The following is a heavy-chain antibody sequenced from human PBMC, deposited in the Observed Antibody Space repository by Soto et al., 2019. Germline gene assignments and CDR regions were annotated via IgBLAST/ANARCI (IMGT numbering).Heavy chain of an antibody. D-gene: IGHD5-18*01. V-gene: IGHV3-33*01. Sequence: GGSLRLSCAASGFTFSSYGMHWVRQAPGKGLEWVAVIWYDGSNKYYADSVKGRFTISRDNSKNTLYLQMNSLRAEDTAVYYCARDAIQLWLRHYYGMDVWGQGTTVTVSS. J-gene: IGHJ6*02. CDR1: GFTFSSYG. CDR2: IWYDGSNK. CDR3: ARDAIQLWLRHYYGMDV.